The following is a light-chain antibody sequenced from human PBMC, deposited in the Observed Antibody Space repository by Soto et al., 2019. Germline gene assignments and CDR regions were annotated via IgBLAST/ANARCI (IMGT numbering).Light chain of an antibody. J-gene: IGKJ4*01. CDR1: QSISTW. CDR3: QQYKTYPLT. CDR2: KAS. V-gene: IGKV1-5*03. Sequence: DIQMTQSPSTLSASVGDRVTITCRASQSISTWLAWYQQKPGKAPKLLIYKASSLEGGVPSRFSCSGSRTEFNITISSLQPDDFATYYCQQYKTYPLTFGGGTTVDIK.